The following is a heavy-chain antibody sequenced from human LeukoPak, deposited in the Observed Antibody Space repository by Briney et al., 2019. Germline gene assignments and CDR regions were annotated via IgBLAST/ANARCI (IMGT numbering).Heavy chain of an antibody. CDR1: GGSISSSSYY. V-gene: IGHV4-61*01. CDR3: ARETRVITMVRGVIRGHNWFDP. Sequence: SETLSLTCTVSGGSISSSSYYWSWIRQPPGKGLEWIGYIYYSGSTNYNPSLKSRVTISVDTSKNQFSLKLSSVTAADTAVYYCARETRVITMVRGVIRGHNWFDPWGQGTLVTVSS. J-gene: IGHJ5*02. CDR2: IYYSGST. D-gene: IGHD3-10*01.